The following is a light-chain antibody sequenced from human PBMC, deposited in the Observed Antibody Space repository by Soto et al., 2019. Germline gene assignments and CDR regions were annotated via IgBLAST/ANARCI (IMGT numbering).Light chain of an antibody. CDR2: SVS. J-gene: IGLJ1*01. V-gene: IGLV2-11*01. CDR1: STNVGGHEY. CDR3: CSYAGGDTYV. Sequence: QSALTQPRSVSGSPGQSVTISCTGTSTNVGGHEYVSWYQQHPGKAPKLMIFSVSRRPSGVPDRFSGSKSGNTASLTISGLQAEDEADYYCCSYAGGDTYVFGTGTKLTVL.